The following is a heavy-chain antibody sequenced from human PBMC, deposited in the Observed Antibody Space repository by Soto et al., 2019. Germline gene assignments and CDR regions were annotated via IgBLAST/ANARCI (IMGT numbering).Heavy chain of an antibody. CDR1: GFIFRGYT. D-gene: IGHD2-15*01. Sequence: QVQLVESGGAMVQPGRSLRLSCAASGFIFRGYTMNWVRQSPGKGLEWVAAISYDGSNEYYTDSVQGRFTISRDNSKNPLYLQMNSLRPEDTALYYCAKQVRCSGDNCRYFDYWGQGTLVIVSS. V-gene: IGHV3-30-3*02. CDR2: ISYDGSNE. J-gene: IGHJ4*02. CDR3: AKQVRCSGDNCRYFDY.